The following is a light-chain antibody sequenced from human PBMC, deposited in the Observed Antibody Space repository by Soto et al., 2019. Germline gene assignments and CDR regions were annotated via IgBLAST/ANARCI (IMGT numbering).Light chain of an antibody. V-gene: IGKV1-5*01. Sequence: DIQMTQSPSTLSASVGDRVTLTCRASQSISSWLAWYQQKPGKAPKLLIYDASALESGVPSRFSGGGSGTEFTLTTSSLQPDDFATYYCQQYNSHWTFGQGTKVDIK. CDR1: QSISSW. J-gene: IGKJ1*01. CDR3: QQYNSHWT. CDR2: DAS.